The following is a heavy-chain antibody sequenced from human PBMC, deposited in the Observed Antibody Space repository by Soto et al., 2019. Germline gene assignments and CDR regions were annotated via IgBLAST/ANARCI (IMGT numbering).Heavy chain of an antibody. D-gene: IGHD6-19*01. CDR3: ARHHASGWYYFDY. V-gene: IGHV4-39*01. Sequence: ASETLSLTCTVSGGSISSSSYYWGLIRQPPGKGLEWIGSIYYSGSTYYNPSLKSRVTISVDTSKNQFSLKLSSVTAADTAVYYCARHHASGWYYFDYWGQGTLVTVSS. CDR1: GGSISSSSYY. CDR2: IYYSGST. J-gene: IGHJ4*02.